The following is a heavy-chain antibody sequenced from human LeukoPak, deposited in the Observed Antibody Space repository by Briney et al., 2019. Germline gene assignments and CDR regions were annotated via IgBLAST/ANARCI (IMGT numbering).Heavy chain of an antibody. CDR3: ARVSQAAAGNPELDY. J-gene: IGHJ4*02. D-gene: IGHD6-13*01. CDR1: GYTFTNYA. V-gene: IGHV7-4-1*02. Sequence: VASVKVSCKASGYTFTNYAMNWVRQAPGQGLEWMGWINTNTGNPTYAQGFTGRFVFSLDASVSTAYLQISSLKAEDTAVYYCARVSQAAAGNPELDYWGQGTLVTVSS. CDR2: INTNTGNP.